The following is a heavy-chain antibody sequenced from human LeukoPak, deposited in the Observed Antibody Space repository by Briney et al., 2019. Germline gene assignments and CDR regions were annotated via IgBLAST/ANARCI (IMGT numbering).Heavy chain of an antibody. CDR3: ARQRYYEPGSNYNPYYGMDV. CDR2: IYYSGTT. V-gene: IGHV4-39*01. CDR1: GVSISSNGYY. Sequence: SETLSLICTVSGVSISSNGYYWGWIRQPPGKGLEWIGSIYYSGTTYYNPSLKSRVTISADTSKNRFSLKLSSVTAADTAVYYCARQRYYEPGSNYNPYYGMDVWGQGTTVTVSS. D-gene: IGHD3-10*01. J-gene: IGHJ6*01.